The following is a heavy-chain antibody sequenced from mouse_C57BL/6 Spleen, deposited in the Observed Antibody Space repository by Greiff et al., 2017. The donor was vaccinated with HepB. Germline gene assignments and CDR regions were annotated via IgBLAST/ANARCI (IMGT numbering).Heavy chain of an antibody. V-gene: IGHV5-17*01. D-gene: IGHD2-5*01. J-gene: IGHJ3*01. CDR1: GFTFSDYG. CDR2: ISSGSSTI. Sequence: EVMLVESGGGLVKPGGSLKLSCAASGFTFSDYGMHWVRQAPEKGLEWVAYISSGSSTIYYADTVKGRFTISRDNATNTLFLQMTSLRAEDTAMYYCARPYYSNYFAYWGQGTLVTVSA. CDR3: ARPYYSNYFAY.